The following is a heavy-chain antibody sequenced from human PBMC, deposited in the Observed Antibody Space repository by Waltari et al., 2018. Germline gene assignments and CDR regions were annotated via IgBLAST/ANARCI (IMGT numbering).Heavy chain of an antibody. Sequence: EVQLVESGGGLVQPGGSLRLSCAASGFTFSSYSMNWVRQAPGKGLEWVSYFSSSSSTRSYADSVKGRFTISRDNAKNSLYLQMNSLRAEDTAVYYCAKISSGWLDAFDIWGQGTMVTVSS. J-gene: IGHJ3*02. CDR2: FSSSSSTR. CDR3: AKISSGWLDAFDI. CDR1: GFTFSSYS. D-gene: IGHD6-19*01. V-gene: IGHV3-48*04.